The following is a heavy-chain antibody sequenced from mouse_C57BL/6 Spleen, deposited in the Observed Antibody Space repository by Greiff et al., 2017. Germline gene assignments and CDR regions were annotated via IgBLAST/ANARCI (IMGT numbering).Heavy chain of an antibody. V-gene: IGHV3-6*01. CDR2: ISYDGSN. CDR1: GYSITSGYY. Sequence: EVKVEESGPGLVKPSQSLSLTCSVTGYSITSGYYWNWIRQFPGNKLEWMGYISYDGSNNYNPSLKNRISITRDTSKNQFFLKLNSVTTEATATYYCARRSGSGVYYFDYWGQGTTLTVSS. CDR3: ARRSGSGVYYFDY. J-gene: IGHJ2*01.